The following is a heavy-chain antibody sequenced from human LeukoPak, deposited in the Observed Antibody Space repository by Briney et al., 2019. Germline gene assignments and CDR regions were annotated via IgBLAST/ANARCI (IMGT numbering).Heavy chain of an antibody. J-gene: IGHJ4*02. Sequence: PGGSLRLSCAASGFTFSSYWMSWVRQAPGKGLEWVSYISSSSSTIYYADSVKGRFTISRDNAKNSLYLQMNSLRAEDTAVYYCTRGHWGLDYWGQGTLVTVSS. CDR2: ISSSSSTI. CDR1: GFTFSSYW. D-gene: IGHD7-27*01. V-gene: IGHV3-48*04. CDR3: TRGHWGLDY.